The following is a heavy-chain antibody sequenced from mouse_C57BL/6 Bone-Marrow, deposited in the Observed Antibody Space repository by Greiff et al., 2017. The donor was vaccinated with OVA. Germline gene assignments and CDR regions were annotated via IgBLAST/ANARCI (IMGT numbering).Heavy chain of an antibody. CDR2: IYPGSGST. CDR3: ARWAMDY. V-gene: IGHV1-55*01. J-gene: IGHJ4*01. Sequence: QVQLMQPGAELVKPGASVKMSCKASGYTFTSYWINWVKQRPGQGLEWIGDIYPGSGSTNYTEKFKSQATLTVDTSSSTAYMQLSSLTSEASAVYYCARWAMDYWGQGTSVTVSS. CDR1: GYTFTSYW.